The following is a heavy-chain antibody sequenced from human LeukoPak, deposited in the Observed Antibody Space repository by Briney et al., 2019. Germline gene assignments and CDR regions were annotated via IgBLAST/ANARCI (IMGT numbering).Heavy chain of an antibody. V-gene: IGHV3-7*03. CDR3: ARGGGLDV. CDR1: GFTFSDYW. J-gene: IGHJ6*02. CDR2: INHNGNVN. D-gene: IGHD3-16*01. Sequence: GGSLRLSCAASGFTFSDYWMSWVRQAPGKGLEWVASINHNGNVNYYVDSVKGRFTISRDNAKNSLYLQMSNLRAEDTAVYFCARGGGLDVWGQGATVTVSS.